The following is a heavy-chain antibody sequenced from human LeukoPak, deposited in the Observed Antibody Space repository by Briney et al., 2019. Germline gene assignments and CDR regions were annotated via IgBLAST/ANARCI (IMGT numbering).Heavy chain of an antibody. J-gene: IGHJ4*02. CDR1: GFTFSSYD. CDR2: ISSSSTI. Sequence: GGSLRLSCAASGFTFSSYDMNWVRQAPGKGLEWVSYISSSSTIYYADSVKGRFTISRDNAKNSLYLQMNSLRAEDTAIYYCARDRGCYGSGSSEYYFDYWGQGTLVTVSS. D-gene: IGHD3-10*01. V-gene: IGHV3-48*01. CDR3: ARDRGCYGSGSSEYYFDY.